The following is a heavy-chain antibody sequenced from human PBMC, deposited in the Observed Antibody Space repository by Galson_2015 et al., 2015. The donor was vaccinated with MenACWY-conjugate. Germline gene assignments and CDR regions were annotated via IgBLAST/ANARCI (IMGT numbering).Heavy chain of an antibody. J-gene: IGHJ5*02. CDR2: ISSSSSTI. Sequence: SLRFSCAASGLSSSSNNMTWVRQDPGMGLQRASYISSSSSTIYYADSVKGLFTISGDNAKKSLYLQMNGLRDEDTAVYYCAREPTAMATNLFDPWGQGTLVTVSS. CDR3: AREPTAMATNLFDP. V-gene: IGHV3-48*02. CDR1: GLSSSSNN. D-gene: IGHD5-18*01.